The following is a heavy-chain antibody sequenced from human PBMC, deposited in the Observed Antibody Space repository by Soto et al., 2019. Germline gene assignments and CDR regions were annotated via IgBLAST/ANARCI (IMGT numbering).Heavy chain of an antibody. CDR1: GGTFSSYA. V-gene: IGHV1-69*13. CDR2: IIPIFGTA. CDR3: ARGMAGYDSSGYYYDFGPALYYYGMDV. D-gene: IGHD3-22*01. Sequence: SVKVSCKASGGTFSSYAISWVRQAPGQGLEWMGGIIPIFGTANYAQKFQGRVTITADESTSTAYMELSSLRSEDTAVYYCARGMAGYDSSGYYYDFGPALYYYGMDVWGQGTTVTVSS. J-gene: IGHJ6*02.